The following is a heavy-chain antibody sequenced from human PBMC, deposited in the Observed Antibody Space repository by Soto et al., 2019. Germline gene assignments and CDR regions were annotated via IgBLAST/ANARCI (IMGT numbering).Heavy chain of an antibody. Sequence: SETLSLTCTVSGGSISSYYWSWIRQPPGKGLEWIGYIYYSGSTNYNPSLKSRVTISVDTSKNQFSLKLSSVTAADTAVYYCAREHYSSSSDWFDPWGQGTLVTVSS. CDR3: AREHYSSSSDWFDP. V-gene: IGHV4-59*01. D-gene: IGHD6-6*01. J-gene: IGHJ5*02. CDR2: IYYSGST. CDR1: GGSISSYY.